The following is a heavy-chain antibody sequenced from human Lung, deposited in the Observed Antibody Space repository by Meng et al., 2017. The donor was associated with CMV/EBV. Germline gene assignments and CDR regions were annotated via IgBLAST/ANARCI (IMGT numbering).Heavy chain of an antibody. CDR3: ARGLYYGSGSYYSY. V-gene: IGHV4-4*02. D-gene: IGHD3-10*01. Sequence: VSGGSISSRNGGSWVRKTPGKGLEWIGEIYHSGITNYSPSLKSRVTISIDKSKNQFSLKLTSVTAADTAVYYCARGLYYGSGSYYSYWGQGTLVTVSS. CDR1: GGSISSRNG. CDR2: IYHSGIT. J-gene: IGHJ4*02.